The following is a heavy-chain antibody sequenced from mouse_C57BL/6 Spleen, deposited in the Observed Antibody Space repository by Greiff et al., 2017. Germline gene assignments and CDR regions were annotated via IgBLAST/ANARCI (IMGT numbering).Heavy chain of an antibody. D-gene: IGHD4-1*01. CDR2: IDPSDSYT. Sequence: QVQLQQPGAELVKPGASVKLSCKASGYTFTSYWMQWVKQRPGQGLEWIGEIDPSDSYTNSNQKFKGKATLTVDTSSSTAYMQLSSLTSEDSAVYYCARRTGTFDYWGQGTTLTVSS. J-gene: IGHJ2*01. V-gene: IGHV1-50*01. CDR1: GYTFTSYW. CDR3: ARRTGTFDY.